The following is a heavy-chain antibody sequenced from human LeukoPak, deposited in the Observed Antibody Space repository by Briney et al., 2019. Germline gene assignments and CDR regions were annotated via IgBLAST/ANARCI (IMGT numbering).Heavy chain of an antibody. CDR1: GYTFTGYY. Sequence: ASVKVSCKASGYTFTGYYMHWVRQAPGQGLEWMGRINPNSGGTNYAQKFQGRVTMTRDTSISTAYMELSRLRSDDTAVYYCARELELRRENDDYWGQGTLVTLSS. CDR3: ARELELRRENDDY. CDR2: INPNSGGT. D-gene: IGHD1-7*01. J-gene: IGHJ4*02. V-gene: IGHV1-2*06.